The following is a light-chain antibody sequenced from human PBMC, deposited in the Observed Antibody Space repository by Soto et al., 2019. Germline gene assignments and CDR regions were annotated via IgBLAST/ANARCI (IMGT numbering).Light chain of an antibody. Sequence: QSAPTQPASVSGSPGQSIIISCTGSSGDVGGYDYVSWYQQHPGKAPKLLIYEVDYRPSGVSNRFSGSKSGNTASLTISGLQAEDEADYYCTSYTSTSTSYVFGTGTKLTVL. V-gene: IGLV2-14*01. CDR1: SGDVGGYDY. J-gene: IGLJ1*01. CDR2: EVD. CDR3: TSYTSTSTSYV.